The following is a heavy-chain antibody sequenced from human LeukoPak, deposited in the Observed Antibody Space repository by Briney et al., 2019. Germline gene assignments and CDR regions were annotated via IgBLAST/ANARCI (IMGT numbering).Heavy chain of an antibody. Sequence: ASVKVSCKASGGTFSSYAISWVRQAPGQGLEWMGRIIPIFGTANYAQKFQGRVTITTDESTSTAYMELRSLRSDDTAVYYCARDYGDPLDYWAREPWSPSPQ. CDR3: ARDYGDPLDY. V-gene: IGHV1-69*05. D-gene: IGHD4-17*01. CDR2: IIPIFGTA. J-gene: IGHJ4*02. CDR1: GGTFSSYA.